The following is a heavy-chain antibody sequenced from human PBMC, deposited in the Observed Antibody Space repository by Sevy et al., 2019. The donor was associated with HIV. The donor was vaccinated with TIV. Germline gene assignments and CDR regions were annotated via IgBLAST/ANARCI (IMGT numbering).Heavy chain of an antibody. CDR3: ARSGGYNKYDY. D-gene: IGHD2-15*01. CDR1: GFTISGYW. J-gene: IGHJ4*02. V-gene: IGHV3-74*01. Sequence: GESLKISCAASGFTISGYWMHWVRQAPGKGLVWVSLINSDGSSTNYADSVKGRFTISTDNAKNTLYLQMNSLRAEDTAVYYCARSGGYNKYDYWGQGTLVTVSS. CDR2: INSDGSST.